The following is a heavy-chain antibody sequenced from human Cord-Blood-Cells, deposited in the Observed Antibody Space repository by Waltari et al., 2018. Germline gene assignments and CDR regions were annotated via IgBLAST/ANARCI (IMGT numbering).Heavy chain of an antibody. CDR1: GFTFSSYA. J-gene: IGHJ4*02. V-gene: IGHV3-23*04. CDR3: AKVYSGSSYFDY. D-gene: IGHD1-26*01. CDR2: ISGSGGST. Sequence: EVQLVESGGGLVQPGGSLRLSCAASGFTFSSYAMRWVRQAPGKGLEWVSAISGSGGSTYYADSVKGRFTISRDNSKNTQYLQMNSLRAEDTAVYYCAKVYSGSSYFDYWGQGTLVTVSS.